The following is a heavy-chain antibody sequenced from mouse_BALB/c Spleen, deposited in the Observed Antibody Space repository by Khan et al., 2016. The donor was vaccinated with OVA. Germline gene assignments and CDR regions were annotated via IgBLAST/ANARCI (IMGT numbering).Heavy chain of an antibody. CDR2: ISYSGST. J-gene: IGHJ4*01. CDR3: ARGNYYGYAMDY. Sequence: EVQLVESGPGLMKPSQSLSLTCTVTGYSITSNYAWNWIRQFPGNKLEWMGYISYSGSTSYNPSLKSRISITRDTSKDQFFLQLSSVTTEDTATYYCARGNYYGYAMDYWGQGTSVTVSS. D-gene: IGHD1-1*01. V-gene: IGHV3-2*02. CDR1: GYSITSNYA.